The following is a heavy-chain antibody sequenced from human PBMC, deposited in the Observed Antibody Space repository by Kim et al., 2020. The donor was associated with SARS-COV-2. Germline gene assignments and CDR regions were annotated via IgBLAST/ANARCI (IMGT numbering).Heavy chain of an antibody. J-gene: IGHJ3*02. CDR3: ARRAGTIFGVVIIRGKKPTDAFDI. V-gene: IGHV4-34*01. Sequence: SETLSLTCAVYGGSFSGYYWSWIRQPPGKGLEWIGEINHSGSTNYNPSLKSRVTISVDTSKNQFSLKLSSVTAADTAVYYCARRAGTIFGVVIIRGKKPTDAFDIWGQGTMVTVSS. CDR1: GGSFSGYY. D-gene: IGHD3-3*01. CDR2: INHSGST.